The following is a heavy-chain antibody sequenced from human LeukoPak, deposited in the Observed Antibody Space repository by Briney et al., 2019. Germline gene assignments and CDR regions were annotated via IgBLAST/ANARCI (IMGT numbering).Heavy chain of an antibody. CDR2: IHTNGST. CDR3: ARDRVSSSSWRVRRNDAFDI. CDR1: CASITSGNYY. Sequence: SQTPSLTFTFSCASITSGNYYWSWGRQPPREGLEGVGCIHTNGSTNCNPPLKSRVTISLDTSKNQFSLNVTSVTAADTAIYYCARDRVSSSSWRVRRNDAFDIWGQGTMVTVSS. V-gene: IGHV4-61*02. D-gene: IGHD6-6*01. J-gene: IGHJ3*02.